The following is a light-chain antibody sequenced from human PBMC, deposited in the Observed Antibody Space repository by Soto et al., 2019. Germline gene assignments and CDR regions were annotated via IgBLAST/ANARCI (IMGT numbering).Light chain of an antibody. J-gene: IGKJ1*01. CDR1: ESVTDH. V-gene: IGKV3-11*01. CDR2: DVS. Sequence: EIVLTQSPATLSLSPGERGTLSCRASESVTDHLAWFQQKPGRAPRFLVYDVSNRAAGIPTRFSGGGSGTDFTLTISNVEPEDFAVYYCQQRSDWPWTFGQGTKVDIK. CDR3: QQRSDWPWT.